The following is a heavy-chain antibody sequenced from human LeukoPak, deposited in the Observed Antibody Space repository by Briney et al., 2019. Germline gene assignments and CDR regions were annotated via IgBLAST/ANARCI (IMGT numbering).Heavy chain of an antibody. CDR2: ISGSGGST. CDR3: AKDKTRRGSSSAFDY. V-gene: IGHV3-23*01. D-gene: IGHD6-6*01. J-gene: IGHJ4*02. CDR1: GFTFSRYG. Sequence: GSLRLSCAASGFTFSRYGMSWVRQAPGKGLEWVSAISGSGGSTYYADSVKGRFTISRDNSKNTLYLQINSLRAEDTAVYYCAKDKTRRGSSSAFDYWGQGTLVTVSS.